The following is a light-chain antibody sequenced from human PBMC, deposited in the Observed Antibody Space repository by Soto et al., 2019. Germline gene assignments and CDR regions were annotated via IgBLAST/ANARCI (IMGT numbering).Light chain of an antibody. V-gene: IGKV1-5*03. CDR3: QQYNSYSYT. CDR1: QSISSW. Sequence: DIQMTQSPSTLSAYVGDRVTITCRASQSISSWLAWYQQKPGKAPKLLNYKAFSLESVVPSRFSGSGSGPEFTLTISSLQPDDFATYYFQQYNSYSYTFGQGTKREIK. CDR2: KAF. J-gene: IGKJ2*01.